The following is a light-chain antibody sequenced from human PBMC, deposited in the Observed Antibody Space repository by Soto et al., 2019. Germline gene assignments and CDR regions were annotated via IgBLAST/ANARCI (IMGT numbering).Light chain of an antibody. CDR2: DVS. J-gene: IGLJ1*01. V-gene: IGLV2-11*01. Sequence: QSALTQPRSVSGSPRQSVTISCTGTSSDVGGYNYVSWYQQNPGKAPKVMIYDVSKRPSGVPDRFSGSKSGNTASLTISGLRAEDEADYYCCAYAGSYSYVFGTGTKLTVL. CDR3: CAYAGSYSYV. CDR1: SSDVGGYNY.